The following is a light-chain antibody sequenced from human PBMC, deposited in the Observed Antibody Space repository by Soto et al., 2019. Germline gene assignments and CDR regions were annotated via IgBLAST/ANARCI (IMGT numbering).Light chain of an antibody. J-gene: IGLJ1*01. CDR2: EVS. V-gene: IGLV2-14*01. CDR1: SSDVGSYDH. CDR3: ISYTGSSTSYV. Sequence: QSVLTQPASVSGSPGQSITISCSGTSSDVGSYDHVAWYQQFPGKTPKLMIYEVSNRPSGVSSRFSGSKSGNTASLTISGLHAEDEADYYCISYTGSSTSYVFGSGTKVTV.